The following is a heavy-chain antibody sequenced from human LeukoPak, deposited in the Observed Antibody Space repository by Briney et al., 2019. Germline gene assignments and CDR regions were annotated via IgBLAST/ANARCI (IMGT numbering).Heavy chain of an antibody. CDR2: SSGSGGRT. J-gene: IGHJ4*02. CDR1: GFTFSSYA. Sequence: PGGSLRLSCAASGFTFSSYAMNRVRQAPGKGLEWVSGSSGSGGRTYYADSVKGRFTISKDNSVNTLYLQINGLRAEDTAVYYCAKEPVITVTTYSRHFDYWGQGTLVTVSS. V-gene: IGHV3-23*01. CDR3: AKEPVITVTTYSRHFDY. D-gene: IGHD4-17*01.